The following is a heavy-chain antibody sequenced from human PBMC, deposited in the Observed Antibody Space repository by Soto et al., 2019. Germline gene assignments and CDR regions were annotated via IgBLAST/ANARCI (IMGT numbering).Heavy chain of an antibody. J-gene: IGHJ6*02. D-gene: IGHD3-10*01. V-gene: IGHV6-1*01. CDR3: ARGSALYGMDV. Sequence: SQTLSLTCAISGDSVSSDTAAWNWFRQSPSRGLEWLGRTYYRSTWYNNYAASVRSRISVTPDTSKNQFSLHLNSVTPEDTAVYFCARGSALYGMDVWAQRTAVTVSS. CDR2: TYYRSTWYN. CDR1: GDSVSSDTAA.